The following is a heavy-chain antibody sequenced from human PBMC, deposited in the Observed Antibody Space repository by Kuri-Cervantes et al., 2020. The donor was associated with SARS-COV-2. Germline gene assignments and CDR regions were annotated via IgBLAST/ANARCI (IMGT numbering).Heavy chain of an antibody. CDR3: ATHDFWSGSTFDY. V-gene: IGHV4-39*01. CDR2: IYYSGST. J-gene: IGHJ4*02. D-gene: IGHD3-3*01. Sequence: SETLSLTCTVSGGSISSSSYYWGWIRQPPGKGLEWIGSIYYSGSTYYNPSLKSRVTISVDTSKNQFSLKLSSVTAADTAVYYCATHDFWSGSTFDYWSQGTLVTVSS. CDR1: GGSISSSSYY.